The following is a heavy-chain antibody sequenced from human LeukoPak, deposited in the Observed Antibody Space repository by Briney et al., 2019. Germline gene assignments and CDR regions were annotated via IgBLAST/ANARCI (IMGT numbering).Heavy chain of an antibody. CDR2: IRGIVGHT. D-gene: IGHD2-2*03. CDR1: GFIFSSYA. V-gene: IGHV3-23*01. Sequence: GGSLRLSCAASGFIFSSYAMSWARQAPGKWLEWVSSIRGIVGHTYYADSVKGRFTISRDNSKNTLYLQMNSLRAEDTAVYYCAKSGYCSSTSCYGHYYYYYGMDVWGQGTTVTVSS. CDR3: AKSGYCSSTSCYGHYYYYYGMDV. J-gene: IGHJ6*02.